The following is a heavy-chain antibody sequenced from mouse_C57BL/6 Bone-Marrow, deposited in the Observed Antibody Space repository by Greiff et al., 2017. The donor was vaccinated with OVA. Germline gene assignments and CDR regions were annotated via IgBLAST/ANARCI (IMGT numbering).Heavy chain of an antibody. V-gene: IGHV1-58*01. CDR3: ARDETGRGDY. J-gene: IGHJ4*01. CDR2: IYIGNGYT. CDR1: GYTFTSYG. Sequence: VQLQQPGAELVRPGSSVKMSCKTSGYTFTSYGINWVKQRPGQGLEWIGYIYIGNGYTAYNEKFKGKATLTSDTSSSTAYMQLSSLTSADSAIYFCARDETGRGDYWGQGTAVTVSS. D-gene: IGHD4-1*01.